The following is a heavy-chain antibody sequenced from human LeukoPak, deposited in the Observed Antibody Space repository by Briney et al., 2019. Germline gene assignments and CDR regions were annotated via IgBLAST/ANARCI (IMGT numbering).Heavy chain of an antibody. V-gene: IGHV3-23*01. CDR3: AKDVAYIDRNYYYYGMDV. Sequence: GGSLRLSCAASGFTFSSYAMSWVRQAPGKGLEWVSAISGSGGSTYYADSVKGRFTISRDNSKNTLYLQMNSLRAEDTAVYYCAKDVAYIDRNYYYYGMDVWGQGTTVTVSS. J-gene: IGHJ6*02. D-gene: IGHD2-15*01. CDR1: GFTFSSYA. CDR2: ISGSGGST.